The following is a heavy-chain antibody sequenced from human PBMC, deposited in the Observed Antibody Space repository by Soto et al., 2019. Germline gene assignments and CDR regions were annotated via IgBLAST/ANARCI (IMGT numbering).Heavy chain of an antibody. J-gene: IGHJ2*01. CDR3: AKDASSGITSFDL. V-gene: IGHV3-53*01. D-gene: IGHD3-3*01. CDR1: GLTVSDNY. CDR2: IYSGGRV. Sequence: PGGSLRLSCAASGLTVSDNYMNWVRQAPGKGLEWVSVIYSGGRVSYADSVKGRFTISRDNSKNTLYLQMNSLRAEDTALYYCAKDASSGITSFDLWGRGNLVTAS.